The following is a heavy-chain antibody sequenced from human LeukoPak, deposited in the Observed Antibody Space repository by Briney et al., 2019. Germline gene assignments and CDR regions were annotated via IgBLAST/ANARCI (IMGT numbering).Heavy chain of an antibody. J-gene: IGHJ3*02. CDR3: VTLTSAVSQSAFDI. D-gene: IGHD4-23*01. CDR2: INPDATDT. CDR1: PFILSNYW. Sequence: GESLRLSCAASPFILSNYWIHWVRQAPGKGLVWVSRINPDATDTSNADFVKGRFSISRDIAKSTVFLQMNSLRAEDTAVYYCVTLTSAVSQSAFDIWGRGTLVTVSS. V-gene: IGHV3-74*01.